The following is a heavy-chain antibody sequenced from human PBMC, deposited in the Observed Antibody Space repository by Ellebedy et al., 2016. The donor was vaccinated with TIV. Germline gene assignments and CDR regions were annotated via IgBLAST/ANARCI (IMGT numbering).Heavy chain of an antibody. CDR3: AKSAADYYDSREYFQH. Sequence: LSLSCAASGFTFSDYYMSWIRQAPGKGLEWVSYISSSSSYTNYADSVKGRFTISRDNSKNTLYLQMNSLRAEDTAVYYCAKSAADYYDSREYFQHWGQGTLVTVSS. CDR2: ISSSSSYT. CDR1: GFTFSDYY. V-gene: IGHV3-11*06. J-gene: IGHJ1*01. D-gene: IGHD3-22*01.